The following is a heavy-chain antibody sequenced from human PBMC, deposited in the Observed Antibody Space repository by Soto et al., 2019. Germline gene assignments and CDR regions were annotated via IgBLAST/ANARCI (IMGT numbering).Heavy chain of an antibody. Sequence: EVQVVESGGGLVRPGGSLRLSCAASGFTFSNFWMTWVRQAPGKGLEWVANIKHDGSETYYVNSVKGRFTISRANARSSLYLQMNSLRFEDTAVYYCVREGDCSGGTCFSGLHYWGQGTLVTVSS. J-gene: IGHJ4*02. D-gene: IGHD2-15*01. V-gene: IGHV3-7*01. CDR1: GFTFSNFW. CDR2: IKHDGSET. CDR3: VREGDCSGGTCFSGLHY.